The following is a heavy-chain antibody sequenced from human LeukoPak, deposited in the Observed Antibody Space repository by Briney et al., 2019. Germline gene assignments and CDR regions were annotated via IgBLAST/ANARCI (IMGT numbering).Heavy chain of an antibody. D-gene: IGHD5-18*01. CDR1: GFTFSSYS. CDR2: ISSSSSYI. CDR3: AREGGLQLWGFGY. V-gene: IGHV3-21*01. J-gene: IGHJ4*02. Sequence: GGSLRLSCAASGFTFSSYSMNWVRQAPGKELEWVSSISSSSSYIYYADSVKGRFTISRDNAKNSLYLQMNSLRAEDTAVYYCAREGGLQLWGFGYWGQGTLVTVSS.